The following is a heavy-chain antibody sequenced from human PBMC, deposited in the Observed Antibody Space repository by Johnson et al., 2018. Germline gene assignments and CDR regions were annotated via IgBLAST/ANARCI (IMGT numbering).Heavy chain of an antibody. CDR2: LSGSGGST. Sequence: VQLVQSGGGVVQPGRSLRLSCAASGFIFSSYGMHWVRQAPGKGLEWVSALSGSGGSTYYADAVKGRFTISRDNSKNTLYLQMNRLRAEDTAGYYGARKGGATVTTGYYYYYYGMDVWGQGTTVTVSS. J-gene: IGHJ6*02. D-gene: IGHD4-17*01. CDR1: GFIFSSYG. CDR3: ARKGGATVTTGYYYYYYGMDV. V-gene: IGHV3-23*04.